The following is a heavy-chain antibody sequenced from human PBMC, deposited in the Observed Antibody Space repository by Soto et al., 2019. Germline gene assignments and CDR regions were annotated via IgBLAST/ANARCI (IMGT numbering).Heavy chain of an antibody. J-gene: IGHJ4*02. Sequence: DTLSLTCAVSGGSIRSRSFFWGWIRQPPGKGLEWIGSIYYSGRIYSNTSLKSRVTISVDTPNNQFSLKLASVTAADTAMYYCARHRSTYYFDYWGQGTLVTVSS. CDR3: ARHRSTYYFDY. V-gene: IGHV4-39*01. CDR2: IYYSGRI. CDR1: GGSIRSRSFF.